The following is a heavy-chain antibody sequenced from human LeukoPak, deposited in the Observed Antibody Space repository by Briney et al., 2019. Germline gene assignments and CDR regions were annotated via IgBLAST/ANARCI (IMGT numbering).Heavy chain of an antibody. D-gene: IGHD1-26*01. CDR2: ISSSSSYI. CDR3: AREESVVGAFDY. J-gene: IGHJ4*02. Sequence: GGSLRLSCAASGFTFSSYSMNWVRQAPGKGLEWVSSISSSSSYIYYADSVKGRFTISRDNAKNSLYLQMNSLRAEDTAVYHCAREESVVGAFDYWGQGTLVTVSS. V-gene: IGHV3-21*01. CDR1: GFTFSSYS.